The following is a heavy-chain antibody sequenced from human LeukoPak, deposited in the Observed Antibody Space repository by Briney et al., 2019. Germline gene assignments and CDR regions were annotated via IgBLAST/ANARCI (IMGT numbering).Heavy chain of an antibody. J-gene: IGHJ6*02. D-gene: IGHD3-3*01. V-gene: IGHV3-33*01. CDR1: GFTFSSYG. CDR3: ARVNPYDFWSGYPPNLSYYYYYGMDV. Sequence: GGSLRLSCAASGFTFSSYGMHWVRQAPGKGLEWVAVIWYDGSNKYYADSVKGRFTISRDNSKNTLYLQMNSLSAEDKAVYYCARVNPYDFWSGYPPNLSYYYYYGMDVWGQGTTVTVSS. CDR2: IWYDGSNK.